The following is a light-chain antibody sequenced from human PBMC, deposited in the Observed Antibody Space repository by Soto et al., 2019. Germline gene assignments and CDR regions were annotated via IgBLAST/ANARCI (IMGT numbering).Light chain of an antibody. Sequence: IVLTQSPGTQSLSPGEKATLSCRASQSVDSSYLAWYQQRPGQAPRLLIYSTSRRATGIPDRFSGRGSGTDFSLTISRLEPEDFAVYYCHQYGTPPRTFGQGTKLEI. V-gene: IGKV3-20*01. J-gene: IGKJ2*01. CDR1: QSVDSSY. CDR2: STS. CDR3: HQYGTPPRT.